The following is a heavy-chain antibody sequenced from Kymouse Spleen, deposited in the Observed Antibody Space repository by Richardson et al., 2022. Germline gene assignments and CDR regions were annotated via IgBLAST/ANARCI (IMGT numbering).Heavy chain of an antibody. CDR1: GGSFSGYY. V-gene: IGHV4-34*01. D-gene: IGHD3-10*01. J-gene: IGHJ6*02. Sequence: QVQLQQWGAGLLKPSETLSLTCAVYGGSFSGYYWSWIRQPPGKGLEWIGEINHSGSTNYNPSLKSRVTISVDTSKNQFSLKLSSVTAADTAVYYCAREGSGSYYNPPDYGMDVWGQGTTVTVSS. CDR2: INHSGST. CDR3: AREGSGSYYNPPDYGMDV.